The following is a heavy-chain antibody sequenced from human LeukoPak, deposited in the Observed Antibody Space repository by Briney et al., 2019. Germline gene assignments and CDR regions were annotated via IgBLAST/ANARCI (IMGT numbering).Heavy chain of an antibody. CDR1: GYPFSSYY. CDR2: FEPISGTK. CDR3: ARDKEEVAHYDWFDP. J-gene: IGHJ5*02. D-gene: IGHD3-10*01. Sequence: ASVTVSCKPSGYPFSSYYMHWVRQAPGQGLEWMGIFEPISGTKRVAEKFQGRVNMTRDTATSTVYMELSSLGPEDTAMYYCARDKEEVAHYDWFDPWGQGTQVTVSS. V-gene: IGHV1-46*01.